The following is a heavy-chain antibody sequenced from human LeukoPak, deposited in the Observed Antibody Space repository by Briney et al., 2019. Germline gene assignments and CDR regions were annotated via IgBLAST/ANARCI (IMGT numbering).Heavy chain of an antibody. CDR1: GYTFTTYD. J-gene: IGHJ6*02. D-gene: IGHD3-22*01. V-gene: IGHV1-8*01. CDR2: MEPNSGNT. CDR3: ARTYYYDSADFRILYGMDV. Sequence: ASVKVSCKASGYTFTTYDISWVRQATGPGVEWMGWMEPNSGNTGYAQKFQGRVTMTRNTSIRTAYMELSSLRSEDTAVYYCARTYYYDSADFRILYGMDVWGQGTTVTVSS.